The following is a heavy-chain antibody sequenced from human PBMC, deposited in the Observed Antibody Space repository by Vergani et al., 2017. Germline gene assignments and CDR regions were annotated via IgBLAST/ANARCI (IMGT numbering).Heavy chain of an antibody. V-gene: IGHV1-24*01. CDR3: ATDRYCSGGSCYQFDY. D-gene: IGHD2-15*01. CDR1: GYTLTELS. Sequence: QVQLVQSGAEVKKPRASVKVSCKVSGYTLTELSMHWVRQAPGKGLEWMGGFDPEDGETIYAQKFQGRVTMTEDTSTDTAYMELSSLRSEDTAVYYCATDRYCSGGSCYQFDYWGQGTLVTVSS. J-gene: IGHJ4*02. CDR2: FDPEDGET.